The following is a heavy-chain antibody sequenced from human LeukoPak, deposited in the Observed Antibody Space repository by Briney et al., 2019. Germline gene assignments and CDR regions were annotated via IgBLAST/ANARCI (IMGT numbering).Heavy chain of an antibody. Sequence: GESLKISCKGSGYSFTSYWIGWVRQMPGKGLEWMGIIYPGDSDTRYSPSFQGQVTISADKSISTAYLQWSSLKASDTAMYYCARPLRYCSSTSCTPGGFDPWGQGTLVTVSS. V-gene: IGHV5-51*01. CDR1: GYSFTSYW. CDR2: IYPGDSDT. D-gene: IGHD2-2*01. J-gene: IGHJ5*02. CDR3: ARPLRYCSSTSCTPGGFDP.